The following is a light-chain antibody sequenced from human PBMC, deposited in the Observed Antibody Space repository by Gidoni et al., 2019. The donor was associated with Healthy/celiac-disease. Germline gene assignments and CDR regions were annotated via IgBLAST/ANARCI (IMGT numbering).Light chain of an antibody. Sequence: DIVMTQSPDSLAVSLGERATINCKSSQSVLYSSNNKNYLAWYQQKPGQPPKLLIYWASTRESGVPDRFSGSGSGTEFTLTISSLQAEDGAVYYCQQYYSTPPTFGQGTRLEIK. V-gene: IGKV4-1*01. J-gene: IGKJ5*01. CDR2: WAS. CDR1: QSVLYSSNNKNY. CDR3: QQYYSTPPT.